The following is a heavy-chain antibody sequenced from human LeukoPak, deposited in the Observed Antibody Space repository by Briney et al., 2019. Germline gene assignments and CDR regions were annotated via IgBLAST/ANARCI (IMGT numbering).Heavy chain of an antibody. Sequence: SETLSLTCTVSGGSISSYYWSWIRQPAGKGLEWIGRIYTSGSTNYNPSLKSRVTMSVDTSKNQFSLKLSSVTAADTAVYYCARETDFWSGYYPFDYWGQGTPVTVSS. CDR2: IYTSGST. J-gene: IGHJ4*02. CDR3: ARETDFWSGYYPFDY. V-gene: IGHV4-4*07. CDR1: GGSISSYY. D-gene: IGHD3-3*01.